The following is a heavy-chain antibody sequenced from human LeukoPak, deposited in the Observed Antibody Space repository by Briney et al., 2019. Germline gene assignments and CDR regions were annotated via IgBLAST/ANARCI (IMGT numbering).Heavy chain of an antibody. CDR2: ICGSGGST. V-gene: IGHV3-23*01. CDR3: AKNSPPPMYYYYYYMDV. J-gene: IGHJ6*03. D-gene: IGHD2-21*01. Sequence: GGSLRLSCAASGFTFSRYAMSWVRQAPGKGLEWVSAICGSGGSTYYADSVKGRFTISRDNSKNTLYLQMNSLRAEDTAVYYCAKNSPPPMYYYYYYMDVWGKGTTVTVSS. CDR1: GFTFSRYA.